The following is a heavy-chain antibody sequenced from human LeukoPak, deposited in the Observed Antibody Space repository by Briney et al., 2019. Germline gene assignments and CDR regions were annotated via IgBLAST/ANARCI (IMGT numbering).Heavy chain of an antibody. CDR2: VYYSGSI. CDR3: ARRRRIEAAGSRGDAFDI. V-gene: IGHV4-59*08. J-gene: IGHJ3*02. Sequence: TASGFGFSSFAMYWIRQPPGKGLEWIGYVYYSGSINYNPSLKSRVTISVDTSKNQFSLTLSYVTDADTALYYCARRRRIEAAGSRGDAFDIWGQGTMVTVSS. D-gene: IGHD6-13*01. CDR1: GFGFSSFA.